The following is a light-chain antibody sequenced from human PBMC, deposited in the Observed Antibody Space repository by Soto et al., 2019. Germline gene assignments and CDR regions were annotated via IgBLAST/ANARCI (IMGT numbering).Light chain of an antibody. CDR1: QSINSN. Sequence: EVVMTDSTVTLSVCPLKKAPLSCSASQSINSNLAWYQQKPGQAPRLLIYGASTRATGIPDRFSGSVSGTEFTLTISSLQSEDFAVYYCQQYNEWPPFTFGQGRRLEI. V-gene: IGKV3-15*01. J-gene: IGKJ5*01. CDR3: QQYNEWPPFT. CDR2: GAS.